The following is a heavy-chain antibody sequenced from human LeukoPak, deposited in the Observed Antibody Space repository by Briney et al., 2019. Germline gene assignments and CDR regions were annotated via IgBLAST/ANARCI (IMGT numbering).Heavy chain of an antibody. Sequence: EAGGSLRLSCAASGFTFSSYWMSWVRQAPGKGLEWVANIKQDGSEKYYVDSVKGRFTISRDNAKNSLYLQMNSLRAEDTAVYYCARDDYDYVWGSYRYFPPDYWGQGTLVTVSS. V-gene: IGHV3-7*01. CDR2: IKQDGSEK. CDR3: ARDDYDYVWGSYRYFPPDY. D-gene: IGHD3-16*02. CDR1: GFTFSSYW. J-gene: IGHJ4*02.